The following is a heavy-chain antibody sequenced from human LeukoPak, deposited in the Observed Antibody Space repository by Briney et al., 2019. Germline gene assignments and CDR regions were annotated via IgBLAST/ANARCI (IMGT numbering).Heavy chain of an antibody. V-gene: IGHV3-11*06. CDR2: ISSSSSYT. CDR1: GFTFSDYY. CDR3: ARYHRPGRYSDWLMPHWFDP. Sequence: GGSLRLSCAASGFTFSDYYMSWIRQAPGKGLEWVSYISSSSSYTNYADSVKGRFTISRDNAKNSLYLQMNSLRAEDTAVYYCARYHRPGRYSDWLMPHWFDPWGQGTLVTVSS. D-gene: IGHD3-9*01. J-gene: IGHJ5*02.